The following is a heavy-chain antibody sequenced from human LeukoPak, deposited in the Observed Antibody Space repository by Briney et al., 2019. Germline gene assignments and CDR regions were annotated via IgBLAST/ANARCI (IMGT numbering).Heavy chain of an antibody. Sequence: SVKVSCKASGGTFSSYAISWVRQAPGQGLEWMGRIIPIFGTANYAQKFQGRVTITTDESTSTAHMELSSLRSEDTAVYYCARAKSRGMATFYFDYWGQGTLVTVSS. CDR2: IIPIFGTA. CDR1: GGTFSSYA. D-gene: IGHD5-24*01. V-gene: IGHV1-69*05. CDR3: ARAKSRGMATFYFDY. J-gene: IGHJ4*02.